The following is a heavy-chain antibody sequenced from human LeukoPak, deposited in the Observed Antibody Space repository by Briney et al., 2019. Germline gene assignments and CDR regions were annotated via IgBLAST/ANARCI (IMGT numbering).Heavy chain of an antibody. D-gene: IGHD6-13*01. CDR1: GFTFSTYG. Sequence: GRSLRLSCAASGFTFSTYGMHWVRQAPGKGLEWVAVISYDGSNKYYADSVKGRFTISRDNSKNTLYLQMNSLRAEDTAVYYCARDPRYSSSWYPIFWGQGTLVTVSS. V-gene: IGHV3-30*03. CDR2: ISYDGSNK. J-gene: IGHJ1*01. CDR3: ARDPRYSSSWYPIF.